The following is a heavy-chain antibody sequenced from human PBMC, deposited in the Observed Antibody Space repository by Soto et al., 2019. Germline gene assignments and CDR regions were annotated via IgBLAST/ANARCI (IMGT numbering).Heavy chain of an antibody. J-gene: IGHJ3*02. V-gene: IGHV4-31*03. D-gene: IGHD3-16*01. Sequence: QVQLQESGPGLVKPSQTLSLTCTVSGGSISSSGYYWSWIRQHPGKGLEWIGYIYYSGSTYYNPSLKSRVTISVDTSKNQFSQKLSSVTAADTAVYYCARDRDGGTFDIWGQGTMVTVSS. CDR3: ARDRDGGTFDI. CDR1: GGSISSSGYY. CDR2: IYYSGST.